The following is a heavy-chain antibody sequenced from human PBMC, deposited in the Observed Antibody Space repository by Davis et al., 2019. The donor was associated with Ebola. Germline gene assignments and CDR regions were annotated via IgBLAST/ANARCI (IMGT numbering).Heavy chain of an antibody. CDR1: GGTFSSYT. V-gene: IGHV1-69*04. D-gene: IGHD6-13*01. J-gene: IGHJ5*02. CDR3: ARDPWGPIAAARDNWFDP. CDR2: IILILGIA. Sequence: SSVKVSCKASGGTFSSYTISWVRQAPGHGLEWTGRIILILGIANYAQKFQGRVTITADKSTSTAYMELSSLRSEDTAVYYCARDPWGPIAAARDNWFDPWGQGTLVTVSS.